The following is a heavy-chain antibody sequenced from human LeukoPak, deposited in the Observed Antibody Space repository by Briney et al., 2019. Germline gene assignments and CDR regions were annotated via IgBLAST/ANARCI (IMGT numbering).Heavy chain of an antibody. D-gene: IGHD6-13*01. CDR2: ISSSSYI. V-gene: IGHV3-21*01. CDR3: ARVIAAAASDY. Sequence: PGGSLRLSCEASGFTFSSYWMHWVRQAPGKGLEWVSSISSSSYIYYADSVKGRFTISRDNAKNSLYLQMNSLRAEDTAVYYCARVIAAAASDYWGQGTLVTVSS. J-gene: IGHJ4*02. CDR1: GFTFSSYW.